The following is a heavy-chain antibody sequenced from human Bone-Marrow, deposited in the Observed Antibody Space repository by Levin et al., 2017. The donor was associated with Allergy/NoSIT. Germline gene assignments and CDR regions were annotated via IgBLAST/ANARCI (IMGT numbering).Heavy chain of an antibody. D-gene: IGHD4-11*01. CDR3: AKVKDNYDSYYYSYGMDV. J-gene: IGHJ6*02. CDR2: ISGSGGST. Sequence: GGSLRLSCAASGFIFNTYAMSWVRQAPGKGLEWFSAISGSGGSTYYADSVKGRFTISRDNSKNTLYVQMNSLRAEDTAVYYCAKVKDNYDSYYYSYGMDVWGQGTTVTVSS. CDR1: GFIFNTYA. V-gene: IGHV3-23*01.